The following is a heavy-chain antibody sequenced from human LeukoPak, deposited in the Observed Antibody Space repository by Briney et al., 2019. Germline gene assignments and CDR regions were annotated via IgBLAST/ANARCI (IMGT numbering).Heavy chain of an antibody. CDR2: IIPIFGTA. Sequence: ASVTVSCQASGGTFSSYAISWVRQAPGQGLEWMGGIIPIFGTANYAQKFQGRVTITADESTSTAYMELSSLRSEGTAVYYCARRTVVNYFDYWGQGTLVTVSS. CDR1: GGTFSSYA. CDR3: ARRTVVNYFDY. D-gene: IGHD4-23*01. V-gene: IGHV1-69*13. J-gene: IGHJ4*02.